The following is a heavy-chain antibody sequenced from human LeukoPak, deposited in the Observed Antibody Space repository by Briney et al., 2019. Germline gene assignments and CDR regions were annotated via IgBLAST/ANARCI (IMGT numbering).Heavy chain of an antibody. CDR1: GYTFTGYD. D-gene: IGHD2-2*01. CDR3: ARAIFCSSTSCCMGWFDP. CDR2: MNPNSGNT. J-gene: IGHJ5*02. Sequence: ASVKVSCKASGYTFTGYDINWVRQATGQGLEWMGWMNPNSGNTGYAQKFQGRVTMTRNTSISTAYMELSSLRSEDTAVYYCARAIFCSSTSCCMGWFDPWGQGTLVTVSS. V-gene: IGHV1-8*01.